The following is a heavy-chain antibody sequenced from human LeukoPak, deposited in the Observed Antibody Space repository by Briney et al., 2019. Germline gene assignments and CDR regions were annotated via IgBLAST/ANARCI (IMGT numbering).Heavy chain of an antibody. CDR2: SNWNGGST. J-gene: IGHJ3*01. CDR3: AKTSSRYSSGWYDGV. V-gene: IGHV3-20*04. Sequence: GGSLRLSCAASGFNVDDYGMSWVRQALGKGLEWVSGSNWNGGSTGYADSVKGRFTISRDDAKNSLYLQMNSLRAEDTALYYCAKTSSRYSSGWYDGVWGQGTMVTVSS. D-gene: IGHD6-19*01. CDR1: GFNVDDYG.